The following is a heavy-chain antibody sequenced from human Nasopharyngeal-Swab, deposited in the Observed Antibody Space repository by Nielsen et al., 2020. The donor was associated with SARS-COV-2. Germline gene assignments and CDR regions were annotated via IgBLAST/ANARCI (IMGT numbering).Heavy chain of an antibody. V-gene: IGHV3-73*01. CDR1: GFVFSGSA. J-gene: IGHJ4*02. D-gene: IGHD4/OR15-4a*01. Sequence: GESLKISCAASGFVFSGSAIHWVRQASGKGLEWVGRIGDKAHNYATTYAASVKGRFTISIDDSKNTAFLQMDSLNTEDTALYYCTTDYYFDYWGQGTLVTVSS. CDR2: IGDKAHNYAT. CDR3: TTDYYFDY.